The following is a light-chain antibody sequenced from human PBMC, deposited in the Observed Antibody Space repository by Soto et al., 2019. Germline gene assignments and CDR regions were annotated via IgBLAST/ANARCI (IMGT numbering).Light chain of an antibody. CDR1: QSVSSD. J-gene: IGKJ4*01. Sequence: EIVMTQSPATLSVSPGERATLSCRASQSVSSDLAWYQHKPGQAPRLLIYAASTRATGIPARFSGSGSGTEFTLTISGLQSEDFATYFCQQSFTTPLTVGGGTKVEIK. CDR3: QQSFTTPLT. CDR2: AAS. V-gene: IGKV3-15*01.